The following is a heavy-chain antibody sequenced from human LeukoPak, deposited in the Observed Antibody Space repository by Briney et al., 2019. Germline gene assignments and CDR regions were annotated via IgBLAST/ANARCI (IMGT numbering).Heavy chain of an antibody. J-gene: IGHJ6*03. D-gene: IGHD2/OR15-2a*01. CDR2: IYGGST. Sequence: GGSLRLSCAASGFTVSDNYMTWVRQAPGKGLEWISIIYGGSTYYADSVKGRFTISRDNSKNTVYLQMNSLRAEDTAVYYCARDFEGVHRTTNSYTYYYYMDVWGKGTTVIVSS. CDR1: GFTVSDNY. V-gene: IGHV3-53*01. CDR3: ARDFEGVHRTTNSYTYYYYMDV.